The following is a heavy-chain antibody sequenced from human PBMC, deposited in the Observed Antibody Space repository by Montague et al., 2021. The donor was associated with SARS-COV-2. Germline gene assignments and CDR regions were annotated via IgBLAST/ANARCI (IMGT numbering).Heavy chain of an antibody. Sequence: SETLSLTCTVSGGSISTYYWNWIWHPPGQGLEWIGYIYYSGSTNYNPSLRSRVTISVDTSKNQLSLKLSSVTAAATAVYYCAGHGPFAVVTAIHDTFDIWGRGTMVTVSS. J-gene: IGHJ3*02. CDR3: AGHGPFAVVTAIHDTFDI. V-gene: IGHV4-59*08. CDR1: GGSISTYY. CDR2: IYYSGST. D-gene: IGHD2-21*02.